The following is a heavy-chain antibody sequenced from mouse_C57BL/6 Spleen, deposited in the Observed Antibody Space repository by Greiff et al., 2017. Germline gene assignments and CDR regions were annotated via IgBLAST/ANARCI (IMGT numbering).Heavy chain of an antibody. CDR2: IWTGGGT. CDR3: ARKGGDYYGSSYGYFDV. J-gene: IGHJ1*03. D-gene: IGHD1-1*01. Sequence: QVQLKESGPGLVAPSQSLSITCTVSGFSLTSYAISWVRQPPGKGLEWLGVIWTGGGTNYNSALKSRLSISKDNSKSQVFLKMNSLQTDDTARYYCARKGGDYYGSSYGYFDVWGTGTTVTVSS. V-gene: IGHV2-9-1*01. CDR1: GFSLTSYA.